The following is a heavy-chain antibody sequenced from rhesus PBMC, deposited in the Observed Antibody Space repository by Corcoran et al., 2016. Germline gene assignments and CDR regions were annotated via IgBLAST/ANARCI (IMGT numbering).Heavy chain of an antibody. D-gene: IGHD2-21*01. CDR2: IYSSSVTT. CDR1: GGSISGGYYY. J-gene: IGHJ4*01. Sequence: QVKLQESGPGLVKPWETLSLTCAVSGGSISGGYYYWSGLRKPPGKGLEWIGGIYSSSVTTYYNPSLKSRVTISKDTSKNQFSLKLSSVTAADTAVYYCARFFTVSGWGYYFDYWGQGVLVTVSS. CDR3: ARFFTVSGWGYYFDY. V-gene: IGHV4S12*01.